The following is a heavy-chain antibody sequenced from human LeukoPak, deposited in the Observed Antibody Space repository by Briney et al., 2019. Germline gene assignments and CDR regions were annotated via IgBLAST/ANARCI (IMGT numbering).Heavy chain of an antibody. J-gene: IGHJ5*02. V-gene: IGHV1-2*02. CDR1: GYTFTGYH. CDR2: IDLNSGDT. Sequence: ASVKVSCKASGYTFTGYHMHWVRQAPGQGLEWMGWIDLNSGDTNYAQNFQGRVTLTRDTSISTAYMELSGLGSDDTAVYYCAREGAAAEDVNWFDPWGQGTLVTVSS. CDR3: AREGAAAEDVNWFDP. D-gene: IGHD6-25*01.